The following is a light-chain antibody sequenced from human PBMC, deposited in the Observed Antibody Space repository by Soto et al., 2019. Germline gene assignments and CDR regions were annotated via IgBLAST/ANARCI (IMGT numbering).Light chain of an antibody. CDR3: CSYAGSSSPWV. CDR1: SSDVGNYNL. V-gene: IGLV2-23*02. J-gene: IGLJ3*02. Sequence: QSALTQPASVSGSPGQSITISCTGTSSDVGNYNLVSWYQQHPGKAPKLIIYDVSERPSGVSNRFSASKSGNTASLTISGLQTEDEADYYCCSYAGSSSPWVFGGGTKVTVL. CDR2: DVS.